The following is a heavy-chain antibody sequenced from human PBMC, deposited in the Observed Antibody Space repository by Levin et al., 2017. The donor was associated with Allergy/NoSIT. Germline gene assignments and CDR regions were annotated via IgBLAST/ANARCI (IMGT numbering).Heavy chain of an antibody. J-gene: IGHJ4*02. CDR2: IHFSGIT. D-gene: IGHD3-10*01. V-gene: IGHV4-39*01. CDR3: TRHNGGRGITTIRGVIGY. CDR1: GGSISSSSYY. Sequence: MSSETLSLTCTVAGGSISSSSYYWGWIRRPPGRGLEWIGSIHFSGITYYNPSLKSRVTMSVETSKKHFSLKLSSVTAADTAVYYCTRHNGGRGITTIRGVIGYWGQGFLVTVSS.